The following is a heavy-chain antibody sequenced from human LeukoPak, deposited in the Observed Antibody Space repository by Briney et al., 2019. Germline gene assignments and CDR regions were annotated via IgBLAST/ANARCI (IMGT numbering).Heavy chain of an antibody. CDR1: GFTFSDYY. CDR2: ISSSGSTI. D-gene: IGHD2-2*02. J-gene: IGHJ6*03. Sequence: GGPLRLSCAASGFTFSDYYMSWIRQAPGKGLEWVSYISSSGSTIYYADSVKGRFTISRDNAKNSLYLQMNSLRAEDTAVYYCARVGYCSSTSCYTYYYMDVWGKGTTVTVSS. V-gene: IGHV3-11*01. CDR3: ARVGYCSSTSCYTYYYMDV.